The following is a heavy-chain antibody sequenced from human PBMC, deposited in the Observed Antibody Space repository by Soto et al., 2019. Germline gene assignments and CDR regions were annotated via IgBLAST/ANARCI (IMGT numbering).Heavy chain of an antibody. J-gene: IGHJ4*02. CDR2: TYYMGST. Sequence: QVQLQESGPGLVKPSETLSLTCTVSGGSISSYYWSWIRQPPGKGLEWIGYTYYMGSTNYNPSLKSRVTISVDTSKNQFALKLSSVTAADTAVYYCARRYGGNFDYWGQGTLVTVSS. CDR3: ARRYGGNFDY. D-gene: IGHD3-16*01. V-gene: IGHV4-59*01. CDR1: GGSISSYY.